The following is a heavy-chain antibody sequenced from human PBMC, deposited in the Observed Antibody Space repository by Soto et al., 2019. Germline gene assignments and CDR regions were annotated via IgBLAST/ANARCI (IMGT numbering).Heavy chain of an antibody. V-gene: IGHV3-15*01. D-gene: IGHD2-2*02. CDR2: IKSKTDGGTT. J-gene: IGHJ6*02. Sequence: VGSLRLSCAASGFTFSNAWMSWVRQAPGKGLEWVGRIKSKTDGGTTDYAAPVKGRFTISRDDSKNTLYLQMNSLKTEDTAVYYCTTPIIVVPAAIYYYYGMDVWGQGTTVTVSS. CDR3: TTPIIVVPAAIYYYYGMDV. CDR1: GFTFSNAW.